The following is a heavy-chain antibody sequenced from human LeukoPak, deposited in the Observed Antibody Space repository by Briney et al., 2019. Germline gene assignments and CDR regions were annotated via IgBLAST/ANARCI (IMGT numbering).Heavy chain of an antibody. J-gene: IGHJ5*02. Sequence: ASVKVSCKASGYTFTGYYMHWVRQAPGQGLEWMGWINPNSGGTDYAQKFQGRVTMTRDTSISTAYMELSRLRSDDTAVYYCAREGDPTMVRGVIQGNWFDPWGQGTLVTVSS. CDR1: GYTFTGYY. CDR3: AREGDPTMVRGVIQGNWFDP. D-gene: IGHD3-10*01. CDR2: INPNSGGT. V-gene: IGHV1-2*02.